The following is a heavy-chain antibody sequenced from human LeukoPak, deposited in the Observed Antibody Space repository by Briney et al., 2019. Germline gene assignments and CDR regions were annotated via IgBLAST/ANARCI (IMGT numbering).Heavy chain of an antibody. CDR2: IYYSGST. D-gene: IGHD3-3*01. Sequence: SETLSLTCTVSGGSISSSSYYWGWIRQPPGKGLEWIGSIYYSGSTYYNPSLKSRVTISVDTSKNQFSLKLSSVTAADTAVYYCAASTYDFWSGYPLVYYYYYMDVWGKGTTVTVSS. V-gene: IGHV4-39*07. J-gene: IGHJ6*03. CDR3: AASTYDFWSGYPLVYYYYYMDV. CDR1: GGSISSSSYY.